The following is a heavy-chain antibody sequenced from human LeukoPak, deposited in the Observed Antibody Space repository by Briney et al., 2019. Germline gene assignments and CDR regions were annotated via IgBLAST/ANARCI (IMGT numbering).Heavy chain of an antibody. CDR2: IYSGGST. CDR1: GFTVSSNY. D-gene: IGHD3-22*01. V-gene: IGHV3-66*01. J-gene: IGHJ4*02. Sequence: GGSLRLSCAASGFTVSSNYMSWVRQAPGKGLEWVSVIYSGGSTYYADSVKGRFTISRDNSKNTLYLQMNSLRAEDTAVYYCARALGYSSGYYDYWGQGTLVTVSS. CDR3: ARALGYSSGYYDY.